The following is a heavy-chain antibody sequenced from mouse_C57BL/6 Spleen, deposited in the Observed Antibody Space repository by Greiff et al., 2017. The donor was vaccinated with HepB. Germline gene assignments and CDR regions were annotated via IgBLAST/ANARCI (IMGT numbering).Heavy chain of an antibody. D-gene: IGHD2-12*01. CDR1: GYTFTSYW. CDR3: ARDYSAHYYAMDY. J-gene: IGHJ4*01. Sequence: VQLQQPGAELVRPGSSVKLSCKASGYTFTSYWMHWVKQRPIQGLEWIGNIDPSDSETHYNQKFKDKAKLTVDKSSSTAYMQLSSLTSEDSAVYYCARDYSAHYYAMDYWGQGTSVTVSS. CDR2: IDPSDSET. V-gene: IGHV1-52*01.